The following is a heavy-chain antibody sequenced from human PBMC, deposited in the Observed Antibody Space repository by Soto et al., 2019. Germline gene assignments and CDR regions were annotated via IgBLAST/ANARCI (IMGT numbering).Heavy chain of an antibody. J-gene: IGHJ3*02. V-gene: IGHV3-30-3*01. D-gene: IGHD1-26*01. CDR3: ARDPIVGATAGWAAFDI. Sequence: QVQLVESGGGVVQPGRSLRLSCAASGFTFSSYAMHWVRQAPGKGLEWVAVISYDGSNKYYADSVKGRFTISRDNSKNTLYLQMNSLRAEDTAVYYCARDPIVGATAGWAAFDIWGQGTMVTVSS. CDR1: GFTFSSYA. CDR2: ISYDGSNK.